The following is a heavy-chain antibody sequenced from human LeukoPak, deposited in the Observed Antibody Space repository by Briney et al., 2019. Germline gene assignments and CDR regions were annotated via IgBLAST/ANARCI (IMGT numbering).Heavy chain of an antibody. J-gene: IGHJ4*02. Sequence: SETLSLTCAVYGGSFSGYYWSWIRQHPGKGLEWIGYIYYSGSTYYNPSLKSRVTISVDTSKNQFSLKLSSVTAADTAVYYCARATVVPAAMGNWGQGTLVTVSS. V-gene: IGHV4-31*11. D-gene: IGHD2-2*01. CDR3: ARATVVPAAMGN. CDR1: GGSFSGYY. CDR2: IYYSGST.